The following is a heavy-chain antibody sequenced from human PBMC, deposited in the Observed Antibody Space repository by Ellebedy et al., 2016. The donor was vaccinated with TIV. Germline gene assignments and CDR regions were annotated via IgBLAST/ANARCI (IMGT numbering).Heavy chain of an antibody. CDR1: RSSFTNYW. J-gene: IGHJ6*02. D-gene: IGHD6-13*01. CDR3: ARQMYSSSWWVLDV. Sequence: GESLKISCKGSRSSFTNYWIGWVRQMPGKGLEWMGIIYPDDSDTRLSPSFQGQVTISPDKSTNTAYLQWSNLKASDTAMYYCARQMYSSSWWVLDVWGQGTTVTVSS. CDR2: IYPDDSDT. V-gene: IGHV5-51*01.